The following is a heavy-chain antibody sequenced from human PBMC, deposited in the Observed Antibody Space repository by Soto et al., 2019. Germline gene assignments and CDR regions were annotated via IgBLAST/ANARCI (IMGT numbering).Heavy chain of an antibody. CDR2: MYNTGST. Sequence: SDTLSLTCTISGAYISGYYWSWIRQPPGKGLEWIGYMYNTGSTVYNPSFKSRVTISVDTSKNQFSLKLNSVTAADTAVYHCARDLWGYCGTDCYPLDVWGQGTTVT. J-gene: IGHJ6*02. V-gene: IGHV4-59*01. CDR3: ARDLWGYCGTDCYPLDV. CDR1: GAYISGYY. D-gene: IGHD2-21*02.